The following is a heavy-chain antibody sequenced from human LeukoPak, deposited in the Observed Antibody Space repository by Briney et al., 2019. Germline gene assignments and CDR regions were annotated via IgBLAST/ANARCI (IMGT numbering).Heavy chain of an antibody. V-gene: IGHV5-51*01. J-gene: IGHJ4*02. CDR1: GYSFTNYW. Sequence: GESLKISCKGSGYSFTNYWIGWVRQMPGKGLEWMGIMYPGDSDTRYSPSFQGQITISADKSISTTYLQWSSLKASDTAIYYCAASTYGSGSYMAFDSWGQGTLVSVSS. CDR2: MYPGDSDT. D-gene: IGHD3-10*01. CDR3: AASTYGSGSYMAFDS.